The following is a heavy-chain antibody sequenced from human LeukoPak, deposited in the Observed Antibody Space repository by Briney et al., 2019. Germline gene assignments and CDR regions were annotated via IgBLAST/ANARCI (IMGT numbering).Heavy chain of an antibody. CDR1: GGSFSGYY. V-gene: IGHV4-34*01. CDR2: INHSGST. J-gene: IGHJ5*02. Sequence: SSETLSLTCAVYGGSFSGYYWSWIRQPPRKGLEWIGEINHSGSTNYNPSLKSRVTISVDTSKNQFSLKLSSVTAADTAVYYCARGRDIVVVPAAKVGGNWFDPWGQGTLVTVSS. CDR3: ARGRDIVVVPAAKVGGNWFDP. D-gene: IGHD2-2*01.